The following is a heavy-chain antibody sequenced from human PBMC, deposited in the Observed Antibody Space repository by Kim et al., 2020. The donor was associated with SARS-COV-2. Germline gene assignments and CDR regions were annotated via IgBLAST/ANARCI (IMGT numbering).Heavy chain of an antibody. Sequence: GGSLRLSCAASGITVSSNYMIWVRQAPGKGLEWVSLIYRGGSTYYADSVRGRFTISRDNSKNTVYLQMNSLRGEDTAVYYCASTSGAGNYYYGMDVWGQG. CDR2: IYRGGST. CDR3: ASTSGAGNYYYGMDV. CDR1: GITVSSNY. J-gene: IGHJ6*02. D-gene: IGHD6-19*01. V-gene: IGHV3-66*01.